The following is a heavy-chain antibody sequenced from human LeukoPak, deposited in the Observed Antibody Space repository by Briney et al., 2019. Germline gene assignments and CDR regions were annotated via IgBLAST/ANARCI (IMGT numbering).Heavy chain of an antibody. J-gene: IGHJ4*02. CDR1: GFTFSSYD. CDR3: AKAVEIVVVIFDY. V-gene: IGHV3-23*01. CDR2: SSGSTRST. Sequence: GGSLRLSCTASGFTFSSYDMSWVRRARGKGLEWVSVSSGSTRSTDYADYVKGRFTRARDNSTKTLYLQMNSLRAEDTAVYYCAKAVEIVVVIFDYWGQGTLVTVSS. D-gene: IGHD3-22*01.